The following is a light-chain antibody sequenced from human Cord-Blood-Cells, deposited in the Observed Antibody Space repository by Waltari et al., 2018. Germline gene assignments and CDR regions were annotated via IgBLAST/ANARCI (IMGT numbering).Light chain of an antibody. J-gene: IGKJ3*01. CDR1: QSISSY. CDR3: QQRYSTPPFT. V-gene: IGKV1-39*01. Sequence: DIQMTPSPSSLSASVGDRVTITCRASQSISSYLNWYQQKPGKAPTLLIYAASSLQSGVPSRFSGSGSGTDFTLTISSLQPEDVATYYCQQRYSTPPFTFGPGTKVEIK. CDR2: AAS.